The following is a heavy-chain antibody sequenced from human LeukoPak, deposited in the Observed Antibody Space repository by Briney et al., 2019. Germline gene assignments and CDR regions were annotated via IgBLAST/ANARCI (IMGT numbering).Heavy chain of an antibody. CDR1: GFTFSKYW. Sequence: GGSLRLSCAASGFTFSKYWMTWVRQAPGKGLEWVANIKQDESEKYYADSVKGRFSVSRDNGKSSLYLQMNSLRAGDTAVYYCARDREEMVRAPYAFGIWGQGTMVTVSS. V-gene: IGHV3-7*01. CDR3: ARDREEMVRAPYAFGI. D-gene: IGHD3-10*01. J-gene: IGHJ3*02. CDR2: IKQDESEK.